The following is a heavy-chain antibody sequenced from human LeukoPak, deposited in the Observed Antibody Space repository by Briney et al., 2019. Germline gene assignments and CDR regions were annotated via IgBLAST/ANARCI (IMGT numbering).Heavy chain of an antibody. V-gene: IGHV5-51*01. J-gene: IGHJ3*02. CDR2: IHPADSDT. CDR3: ARLGGADYGDLTGAFDI. D-gene: IGHD4-17*01. Sequence: GESLKISCDGSGYSFTSYWIGWVRQLPGKGLEWMAIIHPADSDTRYSPSFQGPVTVSADKSISTAYPQWSSLKASDTAMYYCARLGGADYGDLTGAFDIWGQGTMVTVSS. CDR1: GYSFTSYW.